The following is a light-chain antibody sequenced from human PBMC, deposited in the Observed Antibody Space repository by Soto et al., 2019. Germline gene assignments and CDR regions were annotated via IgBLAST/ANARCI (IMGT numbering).Light chain of an antibody. J-gene: IGKJ5*01. CDR3: QQYYSFPIT. CDR1: QGISRY. CDR2: AAS. Sequence: TGDRVASSCRMSQGISRYLAWYQQKPGKAPELLIYAASTLQSGVPSRFSGSGSGTDFTLTISCLQSEDFATYYCQQYYSFPITFGQGTRLEI. V-gene: IGKV1D-8*01.